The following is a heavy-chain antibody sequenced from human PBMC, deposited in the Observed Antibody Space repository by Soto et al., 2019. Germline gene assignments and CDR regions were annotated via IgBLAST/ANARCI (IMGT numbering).Heavy chain of an antibody. Sequence: QVQLVESGGGVVQPGRSLRLSCAASGFTFSGYGMHWVRQAPGKGLEWVAVIWYDGSNANYADTVKGRFTISRDNSKNTLYLQMNRLRDEVTAVYYCARRFSSGWYADYWGQGTLVTVSS. J-gene: IGHJ4*02. D-gene: IGHD6-19*01. CDR1: GFTFSGYG. V-gene: IGHV3-33*01. CDR3: ARRFSSGWYADY. CDR2: IWYDGSNA.